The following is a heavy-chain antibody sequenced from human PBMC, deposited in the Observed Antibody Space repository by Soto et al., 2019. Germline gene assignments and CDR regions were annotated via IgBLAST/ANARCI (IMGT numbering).Heavy chain of an antibody. CDR2: IYHTGST. V-gene: IGHV4-59*01. J-gene: IGHJ4*02. CDR1: AGSLTNYY. D-gene: IGHD3-22*01. CDR3: ARGGRGSGLYFLYYFDL. Sequence: SETLSLTCSVSAGSLTNYYWTWIRQSPGKGLEWIGEIYHTGSTKYNPSLESRVAISLDMSKNQFSLTLTSATPADSAVYYCARGGRGSGLYFLYYFDLWGQGTLVTVSS.